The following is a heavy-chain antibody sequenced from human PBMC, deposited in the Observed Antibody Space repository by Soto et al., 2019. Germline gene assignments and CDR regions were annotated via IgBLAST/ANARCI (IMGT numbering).Heavy chain of an antibody. V-gene: IGHV4-34*01. Sequence: PSWTXALTGAVYVFSFIVYDLIWIRHPPGKGLELIGEINHSGSTNYNPSLKSRVTISVDTSKNQFSLKLSSVTAADTAVYYCARFWSGYYHASQSGLEVWGPATTVNV. J-gene: IGHJ6*01. CDR2: INHSGST. CDR1: VFSFIVYD. D-gene: IGHD3-3*01. CDR3: ARFWSGYYHASQSGLEV.